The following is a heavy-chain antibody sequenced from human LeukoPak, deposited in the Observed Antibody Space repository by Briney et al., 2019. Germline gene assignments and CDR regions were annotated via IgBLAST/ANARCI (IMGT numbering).Heavy chain of an antibody. CDR2: ISGSGGST. Sequence: GGSLRLSCAASGFTFSSYAMSWVRQAPGKGLEWVSAISGSGGSTYYADSVKGRFTISRDNSKNTLYLQMNSLRAEDTAVYYCAKDRPGRITMIVVVNTPPGYWGQGTLVTVSS. J-gene: IGHJ4*02. D-gene: IGHD3-22*01. V-gene: IGHV3-23*01. CDR3: AKDRPGRITMIVVVNTPPGY. CDR1: GFTFSSYA.